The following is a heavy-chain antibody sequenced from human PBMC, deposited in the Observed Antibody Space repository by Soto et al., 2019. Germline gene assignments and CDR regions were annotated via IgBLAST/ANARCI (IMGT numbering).Heavy chain of an antibody. CDR2: ISYDGSNK. Sequence: QVQLVESGGGVVQPGRSLRLSCAASGFTFSSYGMHWVRQAPGKGLEWVAVISYDGSNKYYADSVKGRFTISRDNSKNTLYLQMNSLRAEDTAVYYCAKSPTIPAARFYYYYGMDVCGQGTTVTVSS. CDR3: AKSPTIPAARFYYYYGMDV. CDR1: GFTFSSYG. J-gene: IGHJ6*02. V-gene: IGHV3-30*18. D-gene: IGHD2-2*01.